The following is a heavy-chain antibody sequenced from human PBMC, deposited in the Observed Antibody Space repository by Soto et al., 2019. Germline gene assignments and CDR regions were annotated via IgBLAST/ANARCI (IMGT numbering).Heavy chain of an antibody. CDR1: GFTFRNNA. V-gene: IGHV3-23*01. CDR2: TTSDGSKT. Sequence: PGGSLRLSCVASGFTFRNNAMNWVRQAPGKGLEWISDTTSDGSKTHYADSVKGRFTISRDNVEDTLFLQLNNVRGDDTAVYFCAKGPIDDCLGGSCHFDHWGQGVLVTVYS. D-gene: IGHD2-15*01. CDR3: AKGPIDDCLGGSCHFDH. J-gene: IGHJ4*02.